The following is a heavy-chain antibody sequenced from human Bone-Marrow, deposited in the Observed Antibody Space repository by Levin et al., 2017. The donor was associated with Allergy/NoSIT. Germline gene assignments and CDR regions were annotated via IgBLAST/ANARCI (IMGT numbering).Heavy chain of an antibody. D-gene: IGHD6-6*01. V-gene: IGHV3-30*18. CDR1: GFTFDRFG. J-gene: IGHJ4*02. CDR2: LSYDGTLE. CDR3: TKDREPIAARLFDH. Sequence: GGSLRLSCAASGFTFDRFGMHWVRQAPGKGPEWVAFLSYDGTLEYSADSVKGRFTISRDNSQNTLYLHMNSLTTADTAMYYCTKDREPIAARLFDHWGQGTLVTVSS.